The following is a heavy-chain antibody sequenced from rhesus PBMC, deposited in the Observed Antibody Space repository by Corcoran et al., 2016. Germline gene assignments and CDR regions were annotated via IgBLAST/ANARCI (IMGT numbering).Heavy chain of an antibody. Sequence: QVQLQESGPGVVKPSETLSLTCAVSGGSISDSYWWSWIRQPPRKGLEWIGYIYGSSTSTNYNPSLKSRVTISKDTSKNQFSLKLSSVAAADTAVYYCATSDVWGRGVLVTVSS. V-gene: IGHV4S10*01. J-gene: IGHJ5-2*02. CDR2: IYGSSTST. CDR3: ATSDV. CDR1: GGSISDSYW.